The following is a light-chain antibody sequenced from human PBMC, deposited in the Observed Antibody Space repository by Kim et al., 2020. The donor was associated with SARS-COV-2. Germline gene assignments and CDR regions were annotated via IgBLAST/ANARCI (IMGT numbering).Light chain of an antibody. CDR3: QQLDSYPQVT. J-gene: IGKJ4*01. CDR1: QDICTF. V-gene: IGKV1-9*01. Sequence: DIQLTQSPSFLSASVGDRVTITCRASQDICTFLAWYQQKPGKAPKLLIYAASTLHSGVPSTFSGSGSGTEFTLTISSLQPEDFATYYWQQLDSYPQVTFGGGTKVDIK. CDR2: AAS.